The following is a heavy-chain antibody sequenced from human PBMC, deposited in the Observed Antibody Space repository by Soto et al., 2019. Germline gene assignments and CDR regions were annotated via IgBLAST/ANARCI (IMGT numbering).Heavy chain of an antibody. J-gene: IGHJ4*02. D-gene: IGHD3-22*01. Sequence: ASVKVSCKTSGYIFTAYGLAWLRQAPGQRPEWMGWVSTNDDRTNYARKFQGRVTMTTDRSTTTTSMELRSLRPDDTAVYYCARELNTESSAYYSFAFWGQGTLVTVSS. CDR1: GYIFTAYG. CDR3: ARELNTESSAYYSFAF. CDR2: VSTNDDRT. V-gene: IGHV1-18*01.